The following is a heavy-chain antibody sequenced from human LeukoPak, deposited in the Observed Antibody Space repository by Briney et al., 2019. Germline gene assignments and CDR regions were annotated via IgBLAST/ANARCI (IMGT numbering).Heavy chain of an antibody. CDR2: IYTSGST. Sequence: SSETLSLTCTAPGGSISSYYWSWIRQPAGKGLEWIGRIYTSGSTNYNPSLKSRVTMSVDTSKNQFSLKLSSVTAADTAVYYCAREDYYDSSGYYSYWGQGTLVTVSS. CDR1: GGSISSYY. J-gene: IGHJ4*02. V-gene: IGHV4-4*07. CDR3: AREDYYDSSGYYSY. D-gene: IGHD3-22*01.